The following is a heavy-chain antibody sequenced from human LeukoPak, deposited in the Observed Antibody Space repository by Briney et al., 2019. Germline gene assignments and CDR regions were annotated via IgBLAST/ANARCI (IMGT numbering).Heavy chain of an antibody. D-gene: IGHD4-23*01. CDR1: GFTFSTYW. Sequence: GGSLRLPCAASGFTFSTYWMHWVRQAPGTGLVWVSRINSDGRNTDYPDSVKGRFTISRDNAKNTLYLQMNSLRAEDTAMYYCARDKYGGHSNAFDIWGQRPMVTVSS. CDR3: ARDKYGGHSNAFDI. J-gene: IGHJ3*02. V-gene: IGHV3-74*01. CDR2: INSDGRNT.